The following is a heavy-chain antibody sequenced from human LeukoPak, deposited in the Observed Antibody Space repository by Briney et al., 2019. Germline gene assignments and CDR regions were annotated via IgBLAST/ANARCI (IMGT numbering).Heavy chain of an antibody. Sequence: PSGTLSLTCTVSGGSISSGSYYWSWIRQPAGKGLEWIGRIYTSGSTNYNPSLKSRVTISVDTSKNQFSLKLSSVTAADTAVYYCARGGVLLGYFDYWGQGTLVTVSS. V-gene: IGHV4-61*02. CDR1: GGSISSGSYY. CDR2: IYTSGST. CDR3: ARGGVLLGYFDY. D-gene: IGHD1-26*01. J-gene: IGHJ4*02.